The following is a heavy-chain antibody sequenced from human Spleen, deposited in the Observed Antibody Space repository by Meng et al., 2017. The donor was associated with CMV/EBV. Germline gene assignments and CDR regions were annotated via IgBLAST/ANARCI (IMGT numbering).Heavy chain of an antibody. V-gene: IGHV3-23*01. CDR2: ISGSGGST. J-gene: IGHJ6*02. CDR1: GFTFSSYA. Sequence: LSLTCAASGFTFSSYAMSWVRQAPGKGLEWVSAISGSGGSTYYADSVKGRFTISRDNSKNTLYLQMNSLRAEDTAVYYCAKGQAWGSYYYYGMDVWGQGTTVTVSS. D-gene: IGHD3-16*01. CDR3: AKGQAWGSYYYYGMDV.